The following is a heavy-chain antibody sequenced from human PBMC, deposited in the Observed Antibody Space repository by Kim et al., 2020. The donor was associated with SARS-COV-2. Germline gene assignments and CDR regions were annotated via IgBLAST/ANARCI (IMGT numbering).Heavy chain of an antibody. CDR1: GFTFSDYY. CDR2: ISSSSSYT. Sequence: GGSLRLSCAASGFTFSDYYMSWIRQAPGKGLEWVSYISSSSSYTNYADSVKGRFTISRDNAKNSLYLQMNSLRAEDTAVYYCAREMGYSSSPHVSYYYYGMDVWGQGTTVTVSS. CDR3: AREMGYSSSPHVSYYYYGMDV. V-gene: IGHV3-11*06. J-gene: IGHJ6*02. D-gene: IGHD6-13*01.